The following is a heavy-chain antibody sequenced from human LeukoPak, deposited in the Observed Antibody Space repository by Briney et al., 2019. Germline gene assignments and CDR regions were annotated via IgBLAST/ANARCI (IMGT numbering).Heavy chain of an antibody. V-gene: IGHV3-7*04. J-gene: IGHJ3*02. CDR2: IKQDGSEK. Sequence: GGSLRLSCAASGFTFSSYWMSWVRQAPGKGLEWVANIKQDGSEKYYVDSVKGRFTISRDNAKNSLYLQMNSLRAEDTAVYYCARVRFSKGPDAFDIWGQGTMVTVSS. CDR1: GFTFSSYW. D-gene: IGHD3-3*01. CDR3: ARVRFSKGPDAFDI.